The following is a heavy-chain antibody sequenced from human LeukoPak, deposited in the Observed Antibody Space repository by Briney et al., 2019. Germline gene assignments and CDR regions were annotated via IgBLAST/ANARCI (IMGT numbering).Heavy chain of an antibody. V-gene: IGHV3-53*01. CDR3: ARDGSIAVAGDTTPHDAFDI. CDR2: IYSGGST. Sequence: GGSLRLSCAASGFTFSSYWMSWVRQAPGKGLEWVSVIYSGGSTYYADSVKGRFTISRDNSKNTLYLQMNSLRAEDTALYYCARDGSIAVAGDTTPHDAFDIWGQGTMVTVSS. D-gene: IGHD6-19*01. CDR1: GFTFSSYW. J-gene: IGHJ3*02.